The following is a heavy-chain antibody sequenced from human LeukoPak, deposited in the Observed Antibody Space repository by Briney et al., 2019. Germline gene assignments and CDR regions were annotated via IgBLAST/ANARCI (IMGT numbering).Heavy chain of an antibody. Sequence: ASVKVSCKASGYTFTSYSISWVRQAPGQGLEWMGWISAYNGNTNYAQKLQGRVTMTTDTSTSTAYMELRSLRSDDTAVYYCARVSGSYHYYYGMDVWGQGTTVTVSS. CDR1: GYTFTSYS. J-gene: IGHJ6*02. CDR3: ARVSGSYHYYYGMDV. D-gene: IGHD1-26*01. CDR2: ISAYNGNT. V-gene: IGHV1-18*01.